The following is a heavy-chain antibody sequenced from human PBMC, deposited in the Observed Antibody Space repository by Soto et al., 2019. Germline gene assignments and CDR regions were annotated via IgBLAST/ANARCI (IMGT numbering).Heavy chain of an antibody. CDR2: IYYSGST. J-gene: IGHJ6*02. CDR1: GGSISSGDYY. V-gene: IGHV4-30-4*01. CDR3: ARDRGKNGMDV. Sequence: SETLSLTCTVSGGSISSGDYYWSWIRQPPGKGLEWIGNIYYSGSTYYNPSLKSRVTISVDTSKNQFSLKLSSVTAADTAVYYCARDRGKNGMDVWGQGTTVTVSS. D-gene: IGHD3-10*01.